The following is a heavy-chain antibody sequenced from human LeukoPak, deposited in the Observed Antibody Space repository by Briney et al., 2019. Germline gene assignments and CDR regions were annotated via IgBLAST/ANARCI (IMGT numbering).Heavy chain of an antibody. CDR3: ATQEAADYDFWSGPDLNWFDP. J-gene: IGHJ5*02. CDR2: INHSGST. V-gene: IGHV4-34*01. D-gene: IGHD3-3*01. CDR1: GGSFSGYY. Sequence: SETLSLTCAVYGGSFSGYYWSWIRQPPGKGLEWIGEINHSGSTNYNPSLKSRVTISVDTSKNQFSLKLSSVTAADTAVYYCATQEAADYDFWSGPDLNWFDPWGQGTLVTVSS.